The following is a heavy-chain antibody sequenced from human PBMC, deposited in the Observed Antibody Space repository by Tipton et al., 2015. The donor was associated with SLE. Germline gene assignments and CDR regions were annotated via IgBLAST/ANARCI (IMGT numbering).Heavy chain of an antibody. CDR2: IYYTGST. V-gene: IGHV4-39*01. CDR3: ARQFDYTGFAHWYFDL. D-gene: IGHD3-9*01. J-gene: IGHJ2*01. Sequence: TLSLTCTVSGGSISSSSSSYYWGWIRQPPGKGLEWIGSIYYTGSTYYNPSLQSRVTISVDTSKNQFSLKLRSVTAADTAVYYCARQFDYTGFAHWYFDLWGRGTLVTVSS. CDR1: GGSISSSSSSYY.